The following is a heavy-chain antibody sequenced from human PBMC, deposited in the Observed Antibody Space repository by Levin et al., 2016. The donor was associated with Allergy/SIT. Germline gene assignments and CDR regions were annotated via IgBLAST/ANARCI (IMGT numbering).Heavy chain of an antibody. CDR2: ISSSSSTI. CDR3: ATDRAAGGRWFDP. D-gene: IGHD6-13*01. J-gene: IGHJ5*02. V-gene: IGHV3-48*01. Sequence: VRQAPGKGLEWVSYISSSSSTIYYADSVKGRFTISRDNAKNSLYLQMNSLRAEDTAVYYCATDRAAGGRWFDPWGQGTLVTVSS.